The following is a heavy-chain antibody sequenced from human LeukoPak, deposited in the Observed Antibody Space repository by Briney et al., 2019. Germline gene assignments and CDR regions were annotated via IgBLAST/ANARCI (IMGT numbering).Heavy chain of an antibody. J-gene: IGHJ4*02. D-gene: IGHD3-3*01. V-gene: IGHV3-9*01. Sequence: PGGSLRLSCAASGFTFDDYAMHWVRQAPGKGLEWVSGISWNSGSIGYADSVKGRFTISRDNAKNTLYLQMNSLRAEDTAVYYCARVLQGEWFFDYWGQGTLVTVSS. CDR2: ISWNSGSI. CDR1: GFTFDDYA. CDR3: ARVLQGEWFFDY.